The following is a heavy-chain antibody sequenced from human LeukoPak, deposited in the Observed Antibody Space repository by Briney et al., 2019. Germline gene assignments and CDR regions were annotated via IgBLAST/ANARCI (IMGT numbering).Heavy chain of an antibody. D-gene: IGHD3-10*01. CDR1: GGTFSSYA. J-gene: IGHJ4*02. Sequence: SVKVSXKASGGTFSSYAITWVRQAPGQGLEWMGRIVPIFGTTHYAQNLQGRATITTDESTGTAYMELSGLRSEDTAVYFCARSYGSGSFLDYWGQGTLVTVSS. CDR2: IVPIFGTT. CDR3: ARSYGSGSFLDY. V-gene: IGHV1-69*05.